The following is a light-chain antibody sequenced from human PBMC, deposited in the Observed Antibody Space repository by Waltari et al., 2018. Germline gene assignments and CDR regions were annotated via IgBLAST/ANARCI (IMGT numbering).Light chain of an antibody. V-gene: IGKV3-20*01. CDR1: QTVRTTY. CDR3: QQYDISPLT. Sequence: EIVLTQSPGTLSLYPGERATLSCRASQTVRTTYLAWYQQKPGQAPTLLIYGASNRATGIPDRFSGSGSGTDFSLTISSLEPEDFAVYYCQQYDISPLTFGGGTKVEIK. J-gene: IGKJ4*01. CDR2: GAS.